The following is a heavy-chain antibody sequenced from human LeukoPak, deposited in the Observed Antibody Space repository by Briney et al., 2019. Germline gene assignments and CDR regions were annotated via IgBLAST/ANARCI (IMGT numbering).Heavy chain of an antibody. Sequence: PSETLSLTCTVSGYSISSGYYWGWIRQPPGKGLEWIGSIYHSGSTYYNPSLNSRVIISVDTSKNQFSLKLSSVTAADTAVYYCARGAGQAIYPFDSWGQGTLVTVYS. V-gene: IGHV4-38-2*02. J-gene: IGHJ4*02. CDR3: ARGAGQAIYPFDS. CDR1: GYSISSGYY. D-gene: IGHD2-2*02. CDR2: IYHSGST.